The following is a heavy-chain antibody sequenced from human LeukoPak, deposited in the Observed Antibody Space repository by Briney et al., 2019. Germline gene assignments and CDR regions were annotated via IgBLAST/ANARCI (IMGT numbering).Heavy chain of an antibody. CDR1: GYTFTGYF. J-gene: IGHJ4*02. CDR3: ARVHATGYFSLDLGY. D-gene: IGHD3-9*01. Sequence: ASVRVSCKASGYTFTGYFMHWVRQAPGQGLDWMGWINPNTGGTKYAQKFQGRVTMTKDTSIGTAYMELSTVTSDDTAVYFCARVHATGYFSLDLGYWGQGTLVTVSS. V-gene: IGHV1-2*02. CDR2: INPNTGGT.